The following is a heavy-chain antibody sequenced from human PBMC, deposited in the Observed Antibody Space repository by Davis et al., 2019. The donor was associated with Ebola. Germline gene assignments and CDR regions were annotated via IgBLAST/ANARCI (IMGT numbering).Heavy chain of an antibody. J-gene: IGHJ4*02. D-gene: IGHD2-15*01. V-gene: IGHV3-23*01. CDR3: GTIGGGDY. CDR2: ISGSGGST. CDR1: GFTFSSYA. Sequence: PGGSLRLSCAASGFTFSSYAMSWVRQAPGKGLEWVSAISGSGGSTYYADSVKGRFTISRDNAKNSLHLQMNSLRDEDTAVYYCGTIGGGDYWGQGTLVTVSS.